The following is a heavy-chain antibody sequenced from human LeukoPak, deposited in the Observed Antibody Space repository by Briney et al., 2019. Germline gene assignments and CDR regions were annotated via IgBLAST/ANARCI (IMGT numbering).Heavy chain of an antibody. CDR3: ARGAGMGAYYYYYGMDV. V-gene: IGHV1-69*13. Sequence: SVNVSCRASGGTFSNYAISWVRQAPGQGLEWMGGIIPTFGRTNYAQTFQGRVTITADESTSTAYMELSSLTSEDTAMFYCARGAGMGAYYYYYGMDVWGQGTTVTVSS. J-gene: IGHJ6*02. CDR2: IIPTFGRT. D-gene: IGHD6-13*01. CDR1: GGTFSNYA.